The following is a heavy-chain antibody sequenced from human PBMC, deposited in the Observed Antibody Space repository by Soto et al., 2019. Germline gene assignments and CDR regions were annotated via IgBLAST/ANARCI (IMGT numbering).Heavy chain of an antibody. V-gene: IGHV3-23*01. D-gene: IGHD1-26*01. CDR3: AKESQWELRRLYNDT. Sequence: EVQLLESGGGLVQPGGSLRLSCAASGFTFSNYAMSWVRQAPGKGLEWVSAICGDGGSTYYADSVKGRFTISRDNSKNTQYLQVNGMKAEDTAVYYCAKESQWELRRLYNDTWGQGTTGTLSP. CDR1: GFTFSNYA. CDR2: ICGDGGST. J-gene: IGHJ3*02.